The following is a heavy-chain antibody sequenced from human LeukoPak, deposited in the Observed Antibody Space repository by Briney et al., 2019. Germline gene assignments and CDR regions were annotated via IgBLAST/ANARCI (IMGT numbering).Heavy chain of an antibody. D-gene: IGHD2-2*01. CDR3: AKKFAGFGYCSSTSCSYYFDY. CDR2: ISGNGDIT. Sequence: GGSLRLSCAASRFTFNTYAVNWVRQAPGKGLEWVSAISGNGDITYYADSVRGRFTISRDNSKNTLYLQMNSLRAEDTAVYYCAKKFAGFGYCSSTSCSYYFDYWGQGTLVTVSS. V-gene: IGHV3-23*01. CDR1: RFTFNTYA. J-gene: IGHJ4*02.